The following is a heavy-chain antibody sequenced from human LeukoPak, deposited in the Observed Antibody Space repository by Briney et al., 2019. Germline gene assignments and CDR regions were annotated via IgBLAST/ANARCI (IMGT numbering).Heavy chain of an antibody. Sequence: PGGSLRLSCAASGFWFSDYWMAWVRQAPGKGLEWVANINKYGSEKNYVDSVEGRFTISRDNDEDSVYLQMNSLRGDDTAVYYCVRDRIREPQFLFDYWGQGIMVIVSS. D-gene: IGHD1-26*01. J-gene: IGHJ4*02. CDR1: GFWFSDYW. CDR2: INKYGSEK. V-gene: IGHV3-7*01. CDR3: VRDRIREPQFLFDY.